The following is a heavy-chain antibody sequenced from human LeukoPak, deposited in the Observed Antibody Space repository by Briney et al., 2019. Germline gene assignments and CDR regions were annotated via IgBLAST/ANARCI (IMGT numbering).Heavy chain of an antibody. Sequence: PGGSLRLSCAASGFTFSSYGMHWVRQAPGKGLGWVAVISYDGSNKYYADSVKGRFTISRDNSKNTLYLQMNSLRAEDTAVYYCARPALQFYYYYGMDVWGQGTTVTVSS. CDR2: ISYDGSNK. CDR3: ARPALQFYYYYGMDV. J-gene: IGHJ6*02. CDR1: GFTFSSYG. V-gene: IGHV3-30*03. D-gene: IGHD2-2*01.